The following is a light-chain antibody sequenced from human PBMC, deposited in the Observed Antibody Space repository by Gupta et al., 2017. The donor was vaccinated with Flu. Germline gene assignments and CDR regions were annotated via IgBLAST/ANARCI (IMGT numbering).Light chain of an antibody. Sequence: LGWYQQKPGKAPKLLMYNVSTLQSGVPSRFSGSGSGADFTLTISGLQPEDLATYYCLHDYNYPLTFGGGTKVEIK. V-gene: IGKV1-6*01. J-gene: IGKJ4*01. CDR2: NVS. CDR3: LHDYNYPLT.